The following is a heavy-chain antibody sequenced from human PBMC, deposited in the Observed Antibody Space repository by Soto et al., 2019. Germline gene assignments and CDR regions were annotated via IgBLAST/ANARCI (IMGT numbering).Heavy chain of an antibody. CDR1: GFTFSNYW. D-gene: IGHD6-13*01. CDR2: VNNDGTDT. J-gene: IGHJ6*02. Sequence: GGSLRLSCAASGFTFSNYWMYWVRRAPGKGLVWVSRVNNDGTDTTHADSVKGRSTISRDNAENTLYLQMNSLRAEDTAVYYCARGGLQHALDVWGQGSTVTVSS. V-gene: IGHV3-74*03. CDR3: ARGGLQHALDV.